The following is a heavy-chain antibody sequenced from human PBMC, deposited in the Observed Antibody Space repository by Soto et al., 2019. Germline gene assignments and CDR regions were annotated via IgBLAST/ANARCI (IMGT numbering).Heavy chain of an antibody. D-gene: IGHD3-10*01. J-gene: IGHJ3*02. CDR2: IYYSGST. V-gene: IGHV4-59*01. CDR3: ARVWGGAFDI. CDR1: GGSISSYY. Sequence: SQTLSLTCTVSGGSISSYYWSWIRQPPGKGLEWIGYIYYSGSTNYNPSLKSRVTISVDTSKNQFSLKLSSVTAADTAVYYCARVWGGAFDIWGQGTMVTVS.